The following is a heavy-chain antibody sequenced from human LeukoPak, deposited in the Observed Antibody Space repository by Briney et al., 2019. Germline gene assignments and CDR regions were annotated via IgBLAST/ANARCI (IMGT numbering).Heavy chain of an antibody. D-gene: IGHD2-8*01. CDR2: ISGSGGST. CDR1: GFTFSSYA. Sequence: PGGSLRLSCAASGFTFSSYAMSWVRQAPGKGLEWVSAISGSGGSTYYADSVKGRFTISRDNSKNTLYLQMNSLRAEDTAVYYCAKDPPNGVCNECSDYGMDVWGQGTTVTVSS. V-gene: IGHV3-23*01. CDR3: AKDPPNGVCNECSDYGMDV. J-gene: IGHJ6*02.